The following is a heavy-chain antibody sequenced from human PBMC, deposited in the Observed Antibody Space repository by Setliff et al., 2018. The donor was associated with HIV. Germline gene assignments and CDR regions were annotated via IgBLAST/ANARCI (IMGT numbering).Heavy chain of an antibody. CDR3: AKSGAGAGILLDAYDI. CDR1: GFTVSDNY. CDR2: IYSDGRT. D-gene: IGHD6-19*01. Sequence: GGSLRLSCAASGFTVSDNYMTWVRQAPGKGLEWVSVIYSDGRTYYTDPVKGRFTISRDDSKKSLYLQMNSLRTEDTALYYCAKSGAGAGILLDAYDIWGQGTMVTVSS. V-gene: IGHV3-53*05. J-gene: IGHJ3*02.